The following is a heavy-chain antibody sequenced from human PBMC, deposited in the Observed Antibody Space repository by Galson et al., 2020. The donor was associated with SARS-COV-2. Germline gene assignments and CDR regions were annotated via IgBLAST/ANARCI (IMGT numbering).Heavy chain of an antibody. CDR3: ARGYYYDGSDYYEYFDL. D-gene: IGHD3-22*01. CDR1: GGSISSQY. CDR2: IYYSGST. Sequence: SETLSLTCTVSGGSISSQYWSWIRQPPGKGLEWIGYIYYSGSTDYNPSLESRVTISLDTSKNQFSLRLSSVTAADTAVYYCARGYYYDGSDYYEYFDLWGRGTLVTVSS. J-gene: IGHJ2*01. V-gene: IGHV4-59*11.